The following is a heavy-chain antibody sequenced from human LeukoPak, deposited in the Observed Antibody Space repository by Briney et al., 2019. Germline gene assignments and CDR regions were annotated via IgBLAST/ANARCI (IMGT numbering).Heavy chain of an antibody. CDR2: IYYSGST. CDR3: ARDALGYYYYDSSGYPSRVDY. Sequence: PSETLSLTCTVSGGSISSYYWSWLRQPPGKGLEWIGYIYYSGSTNYNPSLKSRVTISVDTSKNQFSLKLSSVTAADTAVYYCARDALGYYYYDSSGYPSRVDYWGQGTLVTVSS. CDR1: GGSISSYY. D-gene: IGHD3-22*01. J-gene: IGHJ4*02. V-gene: IGHV4-59*12.